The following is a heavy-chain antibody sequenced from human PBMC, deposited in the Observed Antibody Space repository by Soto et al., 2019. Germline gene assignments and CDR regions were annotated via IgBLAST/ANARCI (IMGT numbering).Heavy chain of an antibody. D-gene: IGHD2-15*01. CDR1: GFTFSSYS. Sequence: EVQLVESGGGLVKPGGSLRLSCAASGFTFSSYSMNWVRQAPGKGLEWVSSISSSSSYIYYADSVKGRFTTSRDNAKNSLYLQMNSLRAEDTVVYYCARDGYCCGGSCHLDSWGQGTLVTVSS. CDR3: ARDGYCCGGSCHLDS. J-gene: IGHJ4*02. V-gene: IGHV3-21*01. CDR2: ISSSSSYI.